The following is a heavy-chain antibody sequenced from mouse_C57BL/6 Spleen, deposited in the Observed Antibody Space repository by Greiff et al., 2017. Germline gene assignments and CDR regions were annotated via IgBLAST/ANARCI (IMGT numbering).Heavy chain of an antibody. CDR3: ARLLRYDYYFDY. V-gene: IGHV1-80*01. CDR1: GYAFSSYW. CDR2: IYPGDGDT. D-gene: IGHD1-1*01. Sequence: VQLVESGAELVKPGASVKISCKASGYAFSSYWMNWVKQRPGKGLEWIGQIYPGDGDTNYNGKFKGKATLTADKSSSTAYMQLSSLTSEDSAVYFCARLLRYDYYFDYWGQGTTLTVSS. J-gene: IGHJ2*01.